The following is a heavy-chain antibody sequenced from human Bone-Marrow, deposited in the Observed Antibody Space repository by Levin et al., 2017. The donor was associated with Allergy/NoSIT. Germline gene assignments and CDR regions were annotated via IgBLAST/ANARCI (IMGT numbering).Heavy chain of an antibody. CDR2: ISYDGSNK. CDR3: AKDRYYYGSYSYYFDF. Sequence: GESLKISCAASGFIFSSYGMHWVRQAPGKGLEWVAVISYDGSNKYYADSVKGRFTISRDISRNTLYLQMNSLRVEDTAVYYCAKDRYYYGSYSYYFDFWGEGTPVTVSS. D-gene: IGHD3-10*01. J-gene: IGHJ4*02. CDR1: GFIFSSYG. V-gene: IGHV3-30*18.